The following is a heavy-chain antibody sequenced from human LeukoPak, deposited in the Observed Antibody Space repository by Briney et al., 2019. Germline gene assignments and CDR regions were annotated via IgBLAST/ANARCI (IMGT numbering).Heavy chain of an antibody. Sequence: SETLSLTCAVYGGSFSGYYWSWIRQPPGNGLEWIGEINHSGSTNYNPSLKSRVTISVDTSKNQFSLKLSSVTAADTAVYYCARVRYDLWSGNRFDYWGQGTLVTVSS. CDR1: GGSFSGYY. J-gene: IGHJ4*02. D-gene: IGHD3-3*01. V-gene: IGHV4-34*01. CDR3: ARVRYDLWSGNRFDY. CDR2: INHSGST.